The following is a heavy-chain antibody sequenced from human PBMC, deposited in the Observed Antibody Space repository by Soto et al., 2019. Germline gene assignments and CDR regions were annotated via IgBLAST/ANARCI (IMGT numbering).Heavy chain of an antibody. J-gene: IGHJ4*02. Sequence: EAQVLESGGGLVQPGVSLRLSCLASGFTFSTYLMGWVRQAPGKGLEWVSGISGAGGSTSYADSVKGRFTISRDNSKNTLYLQMNSLRAEDTAVYYCTKGWGDYWGQGTLVTVSS. D-gene: IGHD3-16*01. CDR3: TKGWGDY. V-gene: IGHV3-23*01. CDR1: GFTFSTYL. CDR2: ISGAGGST.